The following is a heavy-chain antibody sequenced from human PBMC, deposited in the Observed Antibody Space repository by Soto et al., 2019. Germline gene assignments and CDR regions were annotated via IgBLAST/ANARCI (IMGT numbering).Heavy chain of an antibody. CDR3: ARVGSYYDFWSGYWGTDYYYYYYMDV. D-gene: IGHD3-3*01. CDR2: IKQDGSEK. J-gene: IGHJ6*03. CDR1: GFTFSSYW. V-gene: IGHV3-7*01. Sequence: GGSLRLSCAASGFTFSSYWMSWVRQAPGKGLEWVANIKQDGSEKYYVDSVKGRFTISRDNAKNSLYLQMNSLRAEDTAVYYCARVGSYYDFWSGYWGTDYYYYYYMDVWGKGTTVTVSS.